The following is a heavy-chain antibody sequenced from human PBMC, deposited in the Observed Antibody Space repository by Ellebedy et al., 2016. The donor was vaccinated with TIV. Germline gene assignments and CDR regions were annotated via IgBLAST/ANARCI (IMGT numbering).Heavy chain of an antibody. CDR1: GFTFSSYS. Sequence: GGSLRLXXAASGFTFSSYSMNWVRQAPGKGLEWVSYISSSSSTIYYADSVKGRFTISRDNAKNSLSLQMNSLRAEDTAVYYCARDYSNYYYYYGMDVWGQGTTVTVSS. CDR3: ARDYSNYYYYYGMDV. D-gene: IGHD4-11*01. CDR2: ISSSSSTI. V-gene: IGHV3-48*01. J-gene: IGHJ6*02.